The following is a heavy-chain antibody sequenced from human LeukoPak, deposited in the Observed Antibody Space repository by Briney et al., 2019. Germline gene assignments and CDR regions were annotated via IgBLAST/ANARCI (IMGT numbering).Heavy chain of an antibody. V-gene: IGHV3-53*01. CDR3: ASGPGDYYDSSGYRLDY. CDR2: IYSGGST. J-gene: IGHJ4*02. Sequence: PGGSLRLSCAASGFTVSSNYMSWVRQAPGKGLEWVSVIYSGGSTYCADSVKGRFTISRDNAKNSLYLQMNSLRAEDTAVYYCASGPGDYYDSSGYRLDYWGQGTLVTVSS. CDR1: GFTVSSNY. D-gene: IGHD3-22*01.